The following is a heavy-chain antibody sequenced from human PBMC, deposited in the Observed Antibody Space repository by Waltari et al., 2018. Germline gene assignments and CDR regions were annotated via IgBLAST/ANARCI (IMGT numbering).Heavy chain of an antibody. CDR3: ARGLEASSYGMDV. D-gene: IGHD6-19*01. V-gene: IGHV1-69*02. J-gene: IGHJ6*02. CDR1: RGTFSSYT. Sequence: VQLVQSGAEVKKPGSSVTVSCKAPRGTFSSYTISWVRQAPGQGLEWMGRIIPMLDIANYAQKFQGRVTIIADKSTSTAYMELSSLRSEDTAVYYCARGLEASSYGMDVWGQGTTVTVSS. CDR2: IIPMLDIA.